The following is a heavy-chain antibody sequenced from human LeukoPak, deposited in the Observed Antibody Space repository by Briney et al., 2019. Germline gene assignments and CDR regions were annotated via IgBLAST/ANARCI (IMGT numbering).Heavy chain of an antibody. CDR3: AKLPGRAADY. CDR2: ISDSGGGT. J-gene: IGHJ4*02. Sequence: PGGSLRLSCAASGFTFSSYAMNWVRQAPGKGLEWVSGISDSGGGTYYADSVKGRFTISRDNSKNTLYLQMNSLRAEDTAVYYCAKLPGRAADYWGQGTLVTVSS. V-gene: IGHV3-23*01. CDR1: GFTFSSYA.